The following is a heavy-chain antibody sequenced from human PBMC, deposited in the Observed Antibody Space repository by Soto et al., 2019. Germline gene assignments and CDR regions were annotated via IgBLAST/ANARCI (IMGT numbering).Heavy chain of an antibody. J-gene: IGHJ4*02. D-gene: IGHD6-6*01. Sequence: PSQTLSLTCAISGESVSSDSASWNWIRQSPSRGLEWLGRTYYRSKWYYEYALSMKSRITVIPDTSKNRFSLQLNSVTPEDTAVYYCVRGSIHFDYWGQGTLVTVSS. V-gene: IGHV6-1*01. CDR3: VRGSIHFDY. CDR1: GESVSSDSAS. CDR2: TYYRSKWYY.